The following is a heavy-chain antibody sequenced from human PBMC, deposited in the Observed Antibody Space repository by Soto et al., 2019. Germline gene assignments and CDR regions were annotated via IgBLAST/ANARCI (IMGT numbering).Heavy chain of an antibody. J-gene: IGHJ4*02. CDR3: ARGYCSSIGCSHFFDF. Sequence: GASVKVSCKASGGTFSSYAISWVRQAPGQGLEWMGGIIPIFGTANYAQKFQGRVTITADESTSTAYMDLSRLRSEDTAKYYCARGYCSSIGCSHFFDFWGQGTLVTVSS. V-gene: IGHV1-69*13. CDR1: GGTFSSYA. CDR2: IIPIFGTA. D-gene: IGHD2-2*01.